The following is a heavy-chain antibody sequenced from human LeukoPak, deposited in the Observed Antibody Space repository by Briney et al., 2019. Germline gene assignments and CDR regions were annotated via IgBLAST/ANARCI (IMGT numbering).Heavy chain of an antibody. V-gene: IGHV4-59*12. CDR1: GGSIDSYY. D-gene: IGHD6-19*01. CDR2: IYYRGST. Sequence: SETLSLTCTVSGGSIDSYYWSWIRQPPGKGLDWIGYIYYRGSTNYKPSLKSRVTVSVDTSKNQFSLKLSSVTAADTAVYYCARGPRSSDWYSIDYWGRGTLVTVSS. J-gene: IGHJ4*02. CDR3: ARGPRSSDWYSIDY.